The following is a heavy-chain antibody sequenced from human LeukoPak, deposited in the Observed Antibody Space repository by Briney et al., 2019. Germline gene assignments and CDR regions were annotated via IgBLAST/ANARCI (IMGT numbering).Heavy chain of an antibody. CDR2: ISGSGGST. J-gene: IGHJ4*02. V-gene: IGHV3-23*01. CDR1: GFTFSSYW. Sequence: PGGPLRLSCAASGFTFSSYWMSWVRQAPGKGLEWVSAISGSGGSTYYADSVKGRFTISRDNSKNTLYLQMNSLRAEDTAVYYCAKDQSELTTRSGREGYWGQGTLVTVSS. CDR3: AKDQSELTTRSGREGY. D-gene: IGHD4-11*01.